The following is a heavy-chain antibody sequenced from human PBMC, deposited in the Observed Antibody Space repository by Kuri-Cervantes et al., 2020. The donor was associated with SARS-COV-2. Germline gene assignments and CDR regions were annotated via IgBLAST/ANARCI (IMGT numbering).Heavy chain of an antibody. Sequence: ASVKVSCKASGYTFTGYYMHWVRQAPGQGLEWMGWINPNSGGTNYAQKFQGRVTMTRDTSISTAYMELSRLRSDDTAVYYCARKSVAARPSPYYYYMDVWGKGTTVTVSS. D-gene: IGHD6-6*01. CDR3: ARKSVAARPSPYYYYMDV. J-gene: IGHJ6*03. CDR2: INPNSGGT. CDR1: GYTFTGYY. V-gene: IGHV1-2*02.